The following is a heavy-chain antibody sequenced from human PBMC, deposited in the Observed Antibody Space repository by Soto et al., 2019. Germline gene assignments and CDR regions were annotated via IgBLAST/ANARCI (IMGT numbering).Heavy chain of an antibody. D-gene: IGHD3-10*01. CDR1: GGSINNYY. Sequence: SETLSLTCSVSGGSINNYYWSWIRQPPGKGLEWFWYIYSTGRTYYSPSHKIRVTMSVDTSKNQFSLNVNSVTAADTAVYYCARRVVRGVTNWFDRWGQGTLVTVSS. CDR3: ARRVVRGVTNWFDR. V-gene: IGHV4-59*08. CDR2: IYSTGRT. J-gene: IGHJ5*02.